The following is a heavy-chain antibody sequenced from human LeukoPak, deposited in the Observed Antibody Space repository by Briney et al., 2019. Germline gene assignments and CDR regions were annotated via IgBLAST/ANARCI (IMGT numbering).Heavy chain of an antibody. D-gene: IGHD3-22*01. V-gene: IGHV1-2*02. CDR3: ARESYYYDSSGLHDAFDI. Sequence: GASVKVSCKASGYTFTSYYMHWVRQAPGQGLEWMGWINPNSGGTNYAQKFQGRVTMTRDTSISTAYMELSRLRSDDTAVYYCARESYYYDSSGLHDAFDIWGQGTMVTVPS. CDR2: INPNSGGT. CDR1: GYTFTSYY. J-gene: IGHJ3*02.